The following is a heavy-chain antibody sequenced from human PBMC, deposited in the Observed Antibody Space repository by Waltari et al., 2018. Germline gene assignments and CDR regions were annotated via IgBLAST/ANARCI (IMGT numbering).Heavy chain of an antibody. Sequence: EVQLVESVGGLIQPGGSLRLSCAASGFIVRSNYMRWVRQAPGRGLEWVSATSGGGTTYYAESVKGRFTVSRDNSKNTLYLQMNSLRVEDTAFYYCAGRGEEAPGASGWAWGYGFWGQGTLVTVSS. CDR2: TSGGGTT. CDR1: GFIVRSNY. V-gene: IGHV3-53*01. J-gene: IGHJ4*02. CDR3: AGRGEEAPGASGWAWGYGF. D-gene: IGHD2-2*01.